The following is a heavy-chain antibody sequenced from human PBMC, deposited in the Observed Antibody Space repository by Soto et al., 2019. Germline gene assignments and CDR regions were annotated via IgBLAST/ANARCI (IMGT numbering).Heavy chain of an antibody. CDR1: GYTFTSYY. D-gene: IGHD1-26*01. CDR3: ARDLQTWVGATYYYSGRDV. CDR2: INPSGGST. Sequence: ASVKVSCKASGYTFTSYYMHWVRQAPGQGLEWMGIINPSGGSTSYAQKFQGRVTMTRDTSTSTVYMELSSLRSEDTAVYYCARDLQTWVGATYYYSGRDVWGQGTTVTVSS. J-gene: IGHJ6*02. V-gene: IGHV1-46*01.